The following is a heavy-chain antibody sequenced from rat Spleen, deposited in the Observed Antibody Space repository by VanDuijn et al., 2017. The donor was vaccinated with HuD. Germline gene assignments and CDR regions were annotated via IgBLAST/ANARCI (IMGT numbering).Heavy chain of an antibody. Sequence: EVQLQESGPGLVKPSQSLSLTCSVTGYSITSSYRWNWIRKFPGNKLEWMGYINSAGSTNYNPSLKSRISITRDTSKNQFFLQVNSVTTEDTATYYCASTGGALFDYWGQGVMVTVSS. CDR2: INSAGST. CDR3: ASTGGALFDY. V-gene: IGHV3-3*01. J-gene: IGHJ2*01. CDR1: GYSITSSYR. D-gene: IGHD5-1*01.